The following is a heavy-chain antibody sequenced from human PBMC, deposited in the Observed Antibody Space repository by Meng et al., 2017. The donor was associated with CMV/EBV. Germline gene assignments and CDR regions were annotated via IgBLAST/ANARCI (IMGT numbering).Heavy chain of an antibody. V-gene: IGHV4-4*02. CDR2: FYHGGST. D-gene: IGHD2-2*01. J-gene: IGHJ5*02. CDR3: ARGKECSSTSWYLKGYNWFDP. CDR1: SGHW. Sequence: SGHWGRWVRQRPGRGLELNGEFYHGGSTDYNPCLKRRVTVSVDKSKNQFSLKLSSVTAADTAVYYGARGKECSSTSWYLKGYNWFDPWGQGTLVTVSS.